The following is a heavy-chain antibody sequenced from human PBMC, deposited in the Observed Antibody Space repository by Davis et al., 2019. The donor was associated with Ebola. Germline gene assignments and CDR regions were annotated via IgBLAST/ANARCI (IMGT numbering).Heavy chain of an antibody. D-gene: IGHD1-26*01. CDR1: GGSISSSNW. Sequence: PSETLSLTCAVSGGSISSSNWWSWVRQPPGKGLEWIGEIYHSGSTNYNPSLKSRVTISVDTSKNQFSLKLSSVTAADTAVYYCARDKRGAAYYFDYWGQGTLVTVSS. J-gene: IGHJ4*02. CDR2: IYHSGST. CDR3: ARDKRGAAYYFDY. V-gene: IGHV4-4*02.